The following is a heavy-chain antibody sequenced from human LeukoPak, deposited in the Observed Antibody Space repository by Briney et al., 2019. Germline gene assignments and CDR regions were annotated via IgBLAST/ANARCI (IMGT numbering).Heavy chain of an antibody. D-gene: IGHD5-18*01. CDR3: STPSLDTAMVYFDY. CDR2: ISGSGGST. CDR1: DFTFSSYA. J-gene: IGHJ4*02. Sequence: GGPLRLSCAASDFTFSSYAMSWVGQAPGKGLEWGSAISGSGGSTYYADSVKGRFTISRDNSKDTLYLQMIGLRAEYTAVCVCSTPSLDTAMVYFDYWGQGTLVSVP. V-gene: IGHV3-23*01.